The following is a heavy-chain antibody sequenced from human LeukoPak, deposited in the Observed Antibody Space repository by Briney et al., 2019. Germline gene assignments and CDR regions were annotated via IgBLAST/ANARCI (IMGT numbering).Heavy chain of an antibody. CDR1: GGTFSSYA. CDR3: ARGYCSGGSCPLDY. V-gene: IGHV1-18*01. CDR2: ISAYNGNT. Sequence: ASVKVSCKASGGTFSSYAISWVRQAPGQGLEWMGWISAYNGNTNYAQKLQGRVTMTTDTSTSTAYMELRSLRSDDTAVYYCARGYCSGGSCPLDYWGQGTLVTVSS. J-gene: IGHJ4*02. D-gene: IGHD2-15*01.